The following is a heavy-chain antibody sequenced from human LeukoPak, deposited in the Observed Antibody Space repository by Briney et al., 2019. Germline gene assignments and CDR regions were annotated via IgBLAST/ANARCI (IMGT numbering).Heavy chain of an antibody. V-gene: IGHV1-46*01. D-gene: IGHD2-2*01. J-gene: IGHJ4*02. CDR3: ARDPYCSSTSCSLPSFDY. CDR1: GFTFSSYA. CDR2: INPSGGST. Sequence: GGSLRLSCAASGFTFSSYAMHWVRQAPGQGLEWMGIINPSGGSTSYAQKFQGRVTMTRDMSTSTVYMELSSLRSEDTAVYYCARDPYCSSTSCSLPSFDYWGQGTLVTVSS.